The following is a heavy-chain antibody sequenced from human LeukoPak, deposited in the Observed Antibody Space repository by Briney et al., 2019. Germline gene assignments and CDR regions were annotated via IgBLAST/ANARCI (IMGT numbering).Heavy chain of an antibody. J-gene: IGHJ6*02. CDR3: AREGGYSSGWYHGMDV. D-gene: IGHD6-19*01. CDR2: TYYRSKWYN. Sequence: SQTLSLTCAISGDSVSSNSAAWNWIRQSPSRGLEWLGRTYYRSKWYNDYAVSVKSRITINPDTSKNQFSLQLNSMTPEDTAVYYCAREGGYSSGWYHGMDVWGQGTTVTVSS. CDR1: GDSVSSNSAA. V-gene: IGHV6-1*01.